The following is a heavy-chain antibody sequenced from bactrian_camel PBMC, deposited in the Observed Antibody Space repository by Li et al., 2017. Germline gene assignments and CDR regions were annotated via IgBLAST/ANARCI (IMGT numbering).Heavy chain of an antibody. J-gene: IGHJ4*01. CDR1: GFTWTKCA. Sequence: DVQLVESGGGLAQPGGSLRLSCTAPGFTWTKCAMNWYRQAAGKQREWVSAIRADGTTSYADSVKGRFTISRDKGKDTVYLQLNSLKPEDTAMYSCQPTTTCSHPYLLGQGTQVTVS. CDR2: IRADGTT. V-gene: IGHV3S40*01. D-gene: IGHD2*01.